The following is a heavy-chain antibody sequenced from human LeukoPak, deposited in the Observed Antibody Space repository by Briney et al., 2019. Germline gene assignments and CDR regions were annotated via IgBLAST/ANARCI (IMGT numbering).Heavy chain of an antibody. CDR1: GGTFSSYA. CDR3: ASLTPLYCGGDCFGFDAFDI. J-gene: IGHJ3*02. V-gene: IGHV1-69*05. Sequence: SAKVSCKASGGTFSSYAISWVRQAPGQGLEWMGRIIPIFGTANYAQKFQGRVTITTDESTSTAYMELSGLRSEDTAVYYCASLTPLYCGGDCFGFDAFDIWGQGTMVTVSS. D-gene: IGHD2-21*02. CDR2: IIPIFGTA.